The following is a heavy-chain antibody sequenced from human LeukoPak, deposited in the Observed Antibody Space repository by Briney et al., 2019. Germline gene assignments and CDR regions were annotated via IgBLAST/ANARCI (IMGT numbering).Heavy chain of an antibody. CDR3: AKETRDSGGYQY. CDR2: ISAYNGDT. D-gene: IGHD3-22*01. J-gene: IGHJ4*02. Sequence: ASVKVSCKASGYTFTSYGINWVRQAPGQGLEWMGWISAYNGDTNYAQKLQGRVTMTTDTSTSTAYMELRSLRSEDTAVYYCAKETRDSGGYQYWGQGTLVTVSS. CDR1: GYTFTSYG. V-gene: IGHV1-18*01.